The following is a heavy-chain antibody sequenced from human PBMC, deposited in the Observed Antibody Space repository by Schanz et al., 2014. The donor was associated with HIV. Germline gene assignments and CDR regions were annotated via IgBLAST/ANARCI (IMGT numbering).Heavy chain of an antibody. J-gene: IGHJ2*01. CDR3: ARSETIAARPVWYFDL. Sequence: EVQLLESGGGLVQPGGSLRLSCAASGFTFSSYAMSWVRQAPGKGLEWVSAISGSSITYSADSVKGRFTISRDNSKNTLYLQMNSLRAEDTAVYYCARSETIAARPVWYFDLWGRGTLVTVSS. D-gene: IGHD6-6*01. CDR1: GFTFSSYA. V-gene: IGHV3-23*01. CDR2: ISGSSIT.